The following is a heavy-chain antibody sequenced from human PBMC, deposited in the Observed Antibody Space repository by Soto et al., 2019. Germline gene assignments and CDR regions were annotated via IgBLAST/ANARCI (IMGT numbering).Heavy chain of an antibody. CDR1: GDSVSSNSAA. D-gene: IGHD6-13*01. CDR2: TYYRSKWYN. CDR3: ARDSEGTAAVLYYYGMDV. V-gene: IGHV6-1*01. Sequence: SQTLSLTFAISGDSVSSNSAAWNWIRQSPSRGLEWLGRTYYRSKWYNDYAVSVKSRITINPDTSKNQFSLQLNSVTPEDTAVYYCARDSEGTAAVLYYYGMDVWGQGTTVTVSS. J-gene: IGHJ6*02.